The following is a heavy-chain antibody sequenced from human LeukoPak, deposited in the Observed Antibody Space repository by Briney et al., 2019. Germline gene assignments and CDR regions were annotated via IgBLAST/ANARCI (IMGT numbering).Heavy chain of an antibody. J-gene: IGHJ4*02. CDR2: LSYDGSNN. CDR3: AKDASTVTLHADY. D-gene: IGHD4-17*01. Sequence: PGGSLRLSCAASGFTFSSFGMHWVRQAPGKGLEWVAVLSYDGSNNYYADSVKGRFTISRDNSKNTLYLQMNSLGAEDTAVYYCAKDASTVTLHADYWGQGTLVTVSS. CDR1: GFTFSSFG. V-gene: IGHV3-30*18.